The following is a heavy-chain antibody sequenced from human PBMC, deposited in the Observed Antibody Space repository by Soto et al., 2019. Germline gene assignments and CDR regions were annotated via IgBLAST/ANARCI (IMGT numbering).Heavy chain of an antibody. CDR3: ARDTYYYDSSGYYYAWFDP. CDR2: ISAYNGNT. D-gene: IGHD3-22*01. V-gene: IGHV1-18*01. CDR1: GYSFTSYG. Sequence: GASVKVSCEASGYSFTSYGMSWVGQAPGQRVEWMGWISAYNGNTNYAQKLQGRVTMTTDTSTSTAYMELRSLRSDDTAVYYCARDTYYYDSSGYYYAWFDPWGQGTLVTVSS. J-gene: IGHJ5*02.